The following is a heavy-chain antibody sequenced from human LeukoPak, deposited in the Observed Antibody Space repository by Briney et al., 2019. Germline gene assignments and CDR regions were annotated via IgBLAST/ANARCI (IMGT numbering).Heavy chain of an antibody. J-gene: IGHJ4*02. D-gene: IGHD2-2*01. CDR2: ISSSSSYI. V-gene: IGHV3-21*01. Sequence: GGSLRLSCAASGFTFSSYSMNWVRQAPGKWLEWVSSISSSSSYIYYADSVKGRFTISRDNAKNSLYLQMNSLRAEDTAVYYCARDEGYCSSTSCYFVDYWGQGTLVTVSS. CDR3: ARDEGYCSSTSCYFVDY. CDR1: GFTFSSYS.